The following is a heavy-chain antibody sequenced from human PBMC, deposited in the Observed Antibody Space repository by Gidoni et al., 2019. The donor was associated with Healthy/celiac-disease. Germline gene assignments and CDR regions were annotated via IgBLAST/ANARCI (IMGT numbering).Heavy chain of an antibody. CDR3: ARGHGSGWAYYFDY. Sequence: QVQLQQWGAGLLKPSETLSLTCAVYGGSFSGYYWSWIRQPPGKGLEWIGEINHSGSTNYNPSLKSRVTISVDTSKNQFSLKLSSVTAADTAVYYCARGHGSGWAYYFDYWGQGTLVTVSS. CDR2: INHSGST. D-gene: IGHD6-19*01. V-gene: IGHV4-34*01. CDR1: GGSFSGYY. J-gene: IGHJ4*02.